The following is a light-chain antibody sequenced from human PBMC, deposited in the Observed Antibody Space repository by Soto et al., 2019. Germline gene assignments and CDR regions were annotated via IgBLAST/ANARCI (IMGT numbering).Light chain of an antibody. Sequence: EIRMTQSPSTLSASVGDRVTITCRARQSISSWLAWYQQKPGKAPKLLIYDASSLESGVPSRFSGSGSGTEFTLTISSLQPDDFATYYCQQYNSYSTFGQGTKVDI. V-gene: IGKV1-5*01. CDR3: QQYNSYST. CDR2: DAS. CDR1: QSISSW. J-gene: IGKJ1*01.